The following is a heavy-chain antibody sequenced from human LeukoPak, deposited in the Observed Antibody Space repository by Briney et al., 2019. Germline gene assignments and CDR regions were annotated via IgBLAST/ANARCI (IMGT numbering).Heavy chain of an antibody. Sequence: GASVKVSCKASGYTFTGYYMHWVRQAPGQGLEWMGWINPNSGGTNYAQKFQGRVTMTRDTSISTAYMELSRLRSDDTAVYCCARESSSGWYWYYWGQGTLVTVSS. V-gene: IGHV1-2*02. CDR3: ARESSSGWYWYY. CDR2: INPNSGGT. D-gene: IGHD6-19*01. J-gene: IGHJ4*02. CDR1: GYTFTGYY.